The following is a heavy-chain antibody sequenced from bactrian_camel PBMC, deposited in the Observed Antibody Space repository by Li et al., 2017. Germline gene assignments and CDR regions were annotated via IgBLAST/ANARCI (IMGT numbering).Heavy chain of an antibody. CDR3: AAQRGGYYGTYAFNY. Sequence: HVQLVESGGGSVQAGGSLRLSCAASGYTYRRYCMGWFRQAPGKEREGVAFIDNDGSTRYADSVKGRFTISQDNAKNTVYLQMNSLKPEDTAMYYCAAQRGGYYGTYAFNYWGQGTQVT. CDR1: GYTYRRYC. D-gene: IGHD7*01. V-gene: IGHV3S55*01. CDR2: IDNDGST. J-gene: IGHJ4*01.